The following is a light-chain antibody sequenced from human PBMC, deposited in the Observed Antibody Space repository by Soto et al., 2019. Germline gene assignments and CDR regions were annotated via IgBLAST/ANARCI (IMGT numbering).Light chain of an antibody. V-gene: IGKV1-5*03. J-gene: IGKJ1*01. CDR3: QQYNGT. Sequence: DIQMTQSPSTLSASVGDRVTIICRASQSITDWLAWYQQKPGKAPNLLIYRASSLESGVPSRFSGSGYGAQFSLTISSLQPDDFATYYCQQYNGTFGQGTKV. CDR1: QSITDW. CDR2: RAS.